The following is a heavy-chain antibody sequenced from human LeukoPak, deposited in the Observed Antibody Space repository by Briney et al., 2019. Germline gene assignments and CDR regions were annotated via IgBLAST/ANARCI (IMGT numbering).Heavy chain of an antibody. D-gene: IGHD2-15*01. CDR2: ISYDGSNK. V-gene: IGHV3-30*18. CDR3: AKGPPGYCSGGSCYWFPYYYYYYGMDV. Sequence: GGSLRLFCAASGFTFSSYGMHWVRQAPGKGLEWVAVISYDGSNKYYADSVKGRFTISRDNSKNTLYLQMNSLRAEDTAVYYCAKGPPGYCSGGSCYWFPYYYYYYGMDVWGQGTTVTVSS. J-gene: IGHJ6*02. CDR1: GFTFSSYG.